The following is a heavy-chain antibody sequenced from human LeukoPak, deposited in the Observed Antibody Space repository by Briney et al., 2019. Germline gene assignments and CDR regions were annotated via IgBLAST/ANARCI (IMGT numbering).Heavy chain of an antibody. CDR2: IYYSGST. CDR3: ASGPRIVGASRFDY. V-gene: IGHV4-59*01. Sequence: SETLSLTCTVSGGSISSYYWSWIREPPGKGLVWIGYIYYSGSTNYTPSLKSRITISVDTSKNQFSLKLSSVTAADTAVYYCASGPRIVGASRFDYWSQGTLVTVSS. J-gene: IGHJ4*02. D-gene: IGHD1-26*01. CDR1: GGSISSYY.